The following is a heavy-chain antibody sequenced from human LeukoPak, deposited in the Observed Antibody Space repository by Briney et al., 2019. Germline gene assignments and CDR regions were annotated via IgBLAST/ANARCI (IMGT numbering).Heavy chain of an antibody. Sequence: GGSLRLSCTASGFTFGDYAMSWFRQAPGEGLERVGFIRSKAHGGTTEYAASVKGRFTISRDDSKSIAYLQMDCLKTEDTAVYYCTRAGRYCSGGSCYSFYWGQGTLVTVSS. D-gene: IGHD2-15*01. CDR3: TRAGRYCSGGSCYSFY. CDR1: GFTFGDYA. J-gene: IGHJ4*02. V-gene: IGHV3-49*03. CDR2: IRSKAHGGTT.